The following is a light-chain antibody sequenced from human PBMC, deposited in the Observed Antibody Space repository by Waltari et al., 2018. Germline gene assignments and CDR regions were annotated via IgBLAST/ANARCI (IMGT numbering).Light chain of an antibody. CDR3: QKYNDVPQP. Sequence: DIQMTQSPSSLSASVGDRVTITCRASQDINNHLAWYQRKPGKLPQLLIYAASTLHSGVPPRFSGSRSGTEFTLTIISLQPEDFATYYCQKYNDVPQPFGGGTKVEIK. CDR2: AAS. J-gene: IGKJ4*01. CDR1: QDINNH. V-gene: IGKV1-27*01.